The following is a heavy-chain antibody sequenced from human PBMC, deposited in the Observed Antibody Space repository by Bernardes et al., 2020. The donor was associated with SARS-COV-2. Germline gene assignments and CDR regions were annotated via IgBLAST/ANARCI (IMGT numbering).Heavy chain of an antibody. Sequence: VGSLRLSCAASGFTVRSNDMTWVRQAPGKGLEWVSVVYVGGSTYYADSVKGRFTISRDNSNSTVYLQMNSLRADDTAVYYCARGLRGFHYMDVWGKGTTVTVSS. V-gene: IGHV3-66*02. J-gene: IGHJ6*03. CDR3: ARGLRGFHYMDV. CDR1: GFTVRSND. CDR2: VYVGGST.